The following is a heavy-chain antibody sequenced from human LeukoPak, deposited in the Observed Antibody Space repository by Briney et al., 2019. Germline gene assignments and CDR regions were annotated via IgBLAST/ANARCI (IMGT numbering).Heavy chain of an antibody. D-gene: IGHD3-3*01. V-gene: IGHV4-39*07. CDR3: ARDRGYDFWSGYSHYMDV. CDR2: IYYSGNT. J-gene: IGHJ6*03. Sequence: SETLSLTCTVSGGAITSTDSYWGWIRQPPGKELEWIGNIYYSGNTYYNPSLKSRVTISIGTSKNQFSLKLSSVTAADTAVFYCARDRGYDFWSGYSHYMDVWGKGTTVTVSS. CDR1: GGAITSTDSY.